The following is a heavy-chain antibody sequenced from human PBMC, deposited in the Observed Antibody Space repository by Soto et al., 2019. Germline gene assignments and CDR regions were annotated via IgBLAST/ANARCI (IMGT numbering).Heavy chain of an antibody. CDR3: ARHLGGDYYYYGMDV. D-gene: IGHD3-10*01. J-gene: IGHJ6*02. V-gene: IGHV4-39*01. CDR2: IYYSGST. CDR1: GGSISSSSYY. Sequence: PSETLSLTCTVSGGSISSSSYYWGWIRQPPGKGLEWIGSIYYSGSTYYNPPLKSRVTISVDTSKNQFSLKLSSVTAADTAVYYCARHLGGDYYYYGMDVWGQGTTVTVSS.